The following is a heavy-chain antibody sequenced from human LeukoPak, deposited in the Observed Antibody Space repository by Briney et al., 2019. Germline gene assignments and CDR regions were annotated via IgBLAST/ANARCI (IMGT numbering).Heavy chain of an antibody. D-gene: IGHD2-2*01. CDR2: IYYSGST. Sequence: KPSETLSLTCTVSGGSISSSTYYWGWIRQPPGKGLEWIGSIYYSGSTYYNPSLKSRVTISVDTSKNQSSLKLSSVTAADTAVFYCAGRVVAADQMDVWGKGTTVTASS. CDR1: GGSISSSTYY. V-gene: IGHV4-39*01. CDR3: AGRVVAADQMDV. J-gene: IGHJ6*04.